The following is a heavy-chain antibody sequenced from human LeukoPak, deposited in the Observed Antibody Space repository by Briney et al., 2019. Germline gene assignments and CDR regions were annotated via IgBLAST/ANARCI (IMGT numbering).Heavy chain of an antibody. CDR1: GGSISSYY. J-gene: IGHJ4*02. Sequence: PSETLSLTCTVSGGSISSYYWSWIRQPPGKGLEWIGYIYYSGSTNYNPSLKSRVTISVDMSKNQFSLKLSSVTAADTAVYYCARVRRGYSSGWIDYWGQGTLVTVSS. D-gene: IGHD6-19*01. V-gene: IGHV4-59*01. CDR2: IYYSGST. CDR3: ARVRRGYSSGWIDY.